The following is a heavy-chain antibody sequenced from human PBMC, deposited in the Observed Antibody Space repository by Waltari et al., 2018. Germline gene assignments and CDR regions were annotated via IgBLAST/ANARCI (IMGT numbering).Heavy chain of an antibody. CDR2: IVPIFGTA. J-gene: IGHJ6*03. V-gene: IGHV1-69*14. CDR3: ARGPPFRGYYYFYYMDV. D-gene: IGHD3-16*01. CDR1: GGTYTTYA. Sequence: QVQLVQSGDEVKKPGSSVKVSCKASGGTYTTYAISWGRQAPGLGLEWMGGIVPIFGTASYAQKFQGRVMITADKSTGTAYMELSSLRSEDTAVYFCARGPPFRGYYYFYYMDVWGKGTTVNVSS.